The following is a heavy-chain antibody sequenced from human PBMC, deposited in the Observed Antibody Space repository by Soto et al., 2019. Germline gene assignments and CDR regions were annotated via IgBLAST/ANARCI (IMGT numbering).Heavy chain of an antibody. CDR2: MNPNSGNT. J-gene: IGHJ5*02. V-gene: IGHV1-8*01. D-gene: IGHD6-19*01. CDR3: ARGIYSSGWYNWFDP. Sequence: ASVKVSGKASGYTFTSYDINWVRQATGQGLEWMGWMNPNSGNTGYAQKFQGRVTMTRNTSISTAYMELSSLRSEDTAVYYCARGIYSSGWYNWFDPWGQGTLVTVSS. CDR1: GYTFTSYD.